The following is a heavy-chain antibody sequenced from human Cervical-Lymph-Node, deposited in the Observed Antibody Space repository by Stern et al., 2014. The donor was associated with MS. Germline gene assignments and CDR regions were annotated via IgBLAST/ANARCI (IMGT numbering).Heavy chain of an antibody. CDR1: GGTFSSYA. CDR3: ARGIVATIHTF. J-gene: IGHJ4*02. V-gene: IGHV1-69*01. CDR2: ISPILGTA. D-gene: IGHD5-12*01. Sequence: QMQLVQSGAEVKKPGSSGKVSCKASGGTFSSYAITWVRQAPGQGLEWMGGISPILGTANYAQKFQGRVTITADESTRTAYMELSSLRSEDTAVYYCARGIVATIHTFWGQGTLVTVSS.